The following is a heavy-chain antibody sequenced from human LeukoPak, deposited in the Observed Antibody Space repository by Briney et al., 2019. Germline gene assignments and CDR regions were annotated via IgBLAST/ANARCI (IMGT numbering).Heavy chain of an antibody. Sequence: ASVKVSCKASGYTFTGYYMHWVRQPPGQGVEGMGWINPNSGGTNYEQKFQGRVTMTRDTSISTAYLELSRLRSDDTAVYYCAREGVATILHYYYYMDVWGKGTTVTVSS. D-gene: IGHD5-12*01. CDR2: INPNSGGT. J-gene: IGHJ6*03. V-gene: IGHV1-2*02. CDR3: AREGVATILHYYYYMDV. CDR1: GYTFTGYY.